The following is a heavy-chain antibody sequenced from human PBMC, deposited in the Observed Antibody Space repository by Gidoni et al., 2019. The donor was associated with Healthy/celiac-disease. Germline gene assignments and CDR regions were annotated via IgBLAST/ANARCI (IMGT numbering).Heavy chain of an antibody. CDR3: ARSMIVVVRYYYYGMDV. CDR1: GFTFSSYS. J-gene: IGHJ6*02. V-gene: IGHV3-21*01. Sequence: EVQLVESGGGLVKPGGSLRLSCAASGFTFSSYSMNWVRQAPGKGLEWVSSISSSSSYIYYADSVKGRFTISRDNAKNSLYLQMNSLRAEDTAVYYCARSMIVVVRYYYYGMDVWGQGTTVTVSS. CDR2: ISSSSSYI. D-gene: IGHD3-22*01.